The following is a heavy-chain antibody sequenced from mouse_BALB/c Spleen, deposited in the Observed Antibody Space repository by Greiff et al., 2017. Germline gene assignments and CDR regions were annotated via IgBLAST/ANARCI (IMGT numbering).Heavy chain of an antibody. Sequence: ESGPGLVKPSQSLSLTCSVTGYSITSGYYWNWIRQFPGNLLEWMGYISYDGSNNYNPSLKNRISITRDTSKNQFFLKLNSVTTEDTATYYCARGGYYAMDYWGQGTSVTVSS. J-gene: IGHJ4*01. CDR1: GYSITSGYY. CDR3: ARGGYYAMDY. CDR2: ISYDGSN. V-gene: IGHV3-6*02.